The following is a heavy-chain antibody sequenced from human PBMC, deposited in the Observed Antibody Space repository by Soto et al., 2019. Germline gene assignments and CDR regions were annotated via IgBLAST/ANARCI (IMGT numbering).Heavy chain of an antibody. CDR2: IKSKSDGGTT. CDR1: GFTFSNAW. CDR3: TTRITLIVVVGYDY. Sequence: EVQLVESGGGLVKPGGSLRLSCAASGFTFSNAWLSWVRQAPGKGLEWVGRIKSKSDGGTTGYAAPVKGRFTISREDSKNTLYLQMNSLKTEDTAVYYCTTRITLIVVVGYDYWGQGTLVTVSS. V-gene: IGHV3-15*01. D-gene: IGHD3-22*01. J-gene: IGHJ4*02.